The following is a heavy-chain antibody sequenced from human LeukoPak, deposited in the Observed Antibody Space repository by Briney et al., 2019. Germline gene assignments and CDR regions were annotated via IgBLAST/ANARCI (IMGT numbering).Heavy chain of an antibody. J-gene: IGHJ4*02. D-gene: IGHD6-19*01. CDR2: IYPGDSDT. V-gene: IGHV5-51*01. CDR1: GYSFTSYW. CDR3: ARGGGYSSGWYRIVNVFDY. Sequence: GESLKISCKGSGYSFTSYWIGWVRQMPGKGLEWMGIIYPGDSDTRYSPSFQGQVTISADKSISTAYLQRSSLKASDTAMYYCARGGGYSSGWYRIVNVFDYWGQGTLVTVSS.